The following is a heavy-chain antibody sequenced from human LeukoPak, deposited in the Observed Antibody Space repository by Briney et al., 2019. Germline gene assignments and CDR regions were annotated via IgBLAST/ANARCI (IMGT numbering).Heavy chain of an antibody. V-gene: IGHV1-18*01. CDR2: ISDYNGNT. D-gene: IGHD3-9*01. Sequence: GASVKVSCKASGYTFTSYGISWVRQAPGQGLEWMGWISDYNGNTNYAQKLQGRVTMTTDTSTSTAYMELRSLRSDDTAVYYCARSYTYYDILTGYYFDYYYYYMDVWGKGTTVTISS. CDR1: GYTFTSYG. J-gene: IGHJ6*03. CDR3: ARSYTYYDILTGYYFDYYYYYMDV.